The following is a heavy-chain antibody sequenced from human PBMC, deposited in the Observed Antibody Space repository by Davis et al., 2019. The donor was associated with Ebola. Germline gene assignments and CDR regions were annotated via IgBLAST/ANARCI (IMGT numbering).Heavy chain of an antibody. CDR3: ARPRDFGYGDPFDL. Sequence: GSLRLSCAASGFTFSDYYMIWVRQAPGRGLEWIGYIYGESTKYNASLQSRVTISVDTSKNQFSLKLKSVTAADTAVYFCARPRDFGYGDPFDLWGQGAVVTVSP. J-gene: IGHJ3*01. D-gene: IGHD5-18*01. V-gene: IGHV4-59*08. CDR2: IYGEST. CDR1: GFTFSDYY.